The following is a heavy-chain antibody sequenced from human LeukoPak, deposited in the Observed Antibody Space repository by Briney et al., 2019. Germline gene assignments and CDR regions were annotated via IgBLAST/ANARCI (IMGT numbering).Heavy chain of an antibody. CDR3: ARTPPTIFGVVKVEGGTNWFDP. Sequence: GGSLRLSCAASGFTFSSYSTNWVRQAPGKGMEWVSSISSSSSYIYYADSVKGRFTISRDNAKNSLYLQMNSLRAEDTAVYYCARTPPTIFGVVKVEGGTNWFDPWGQGTLVTVSS. J-gene: IGHJ5*02. CDR2: ISSSSSYI. CDR1: GFTFSSYS. V-gene: IGHV3-21*01. D-gene: IGHD3-3*01.